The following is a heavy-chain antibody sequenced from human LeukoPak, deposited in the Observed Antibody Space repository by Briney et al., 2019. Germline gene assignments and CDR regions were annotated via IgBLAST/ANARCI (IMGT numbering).Heavy chain of an antibody. CDR2: IYYSGST. J-gene: IGHJ6*03. D-gene: IGHD3-10*01. V-gene: IGHV4-39*07. CDR1: GGSISSSSYY. Sequence: SETLSLTCTVSGGSISSSSYYWGWIRQPPGKGLEWIGSIYYSGSTYYNPSLKSRVTVSVDTSKNQFSLKLSSVTAADTAVYYCARTITMVRGVIINYYYMDVWGKGTTVTVSS. CDR3: ARTITMVRGVIINYYYMDV.